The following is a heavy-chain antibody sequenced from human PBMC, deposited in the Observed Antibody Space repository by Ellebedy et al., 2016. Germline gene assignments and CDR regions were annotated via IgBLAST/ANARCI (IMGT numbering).Heavy chain of an antibody. V-gene: IGHV3-23*01. J-gene: IGHJ4*02. CDR3: AKEVGNWNDDELYFDY. CDR2: ISGSGGST. CDR1: GFTFSSYA. Sequence: GGSLRLSXAASGFTFSSYAMSWVRQAPGKGLEWVSAISGSGGSTYYADSVKGRFTISRDNSKNTLYLQMNSLRAEDTAVYYCAKEVGNWNDDELYFDYWGQGTLVTVSS. D-gene: IGHD1-20*01.